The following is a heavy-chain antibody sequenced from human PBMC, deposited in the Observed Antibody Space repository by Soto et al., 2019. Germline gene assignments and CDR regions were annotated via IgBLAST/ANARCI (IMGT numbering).Heavy chain of an antibody. CDR2: INHRGST. Sequence: QVQLQQWGAGLLKPSETLSLTSAVYGGSFSGYYWSWIRQPPGKGLEWIGEINHRGSTNYNPSLKSRVTLAVDTSKNQFSLKLSSVTAADTAVYYCARGKVVRGSYVTLDYWGQGTLVTVSS. V-gene: IGHV4-34*01. J-gene: IGHJ4*02. D-gene: IGHD3-10*01. CDR1: GGSFSGYY. CDR3: ARGKVVRGSYVTLDY.